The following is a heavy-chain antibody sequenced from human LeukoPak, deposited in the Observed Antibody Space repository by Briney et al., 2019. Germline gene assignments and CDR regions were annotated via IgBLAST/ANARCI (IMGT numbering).Heavy chain of an antibody. CDR3: SRSHYYDSSGYFSYYYGLDV. D-gene: IGHD3-22*01. CDR2: INSDGTST. Sequence: GGSLRLSCAAPGFTFSNYWMHWVRQAPGKGLVWVSRINSDGTSTRYADSVKGRYTISRDNAKNTLYLQMNSLRAEDTAVYYCSRSHYYDSSGYFSYYYGLDVWGQGTTVTVSS. CDR1: GFTFSNYW. V-gene: IGHV3-74*01. J-gene: IGHJ6*02.